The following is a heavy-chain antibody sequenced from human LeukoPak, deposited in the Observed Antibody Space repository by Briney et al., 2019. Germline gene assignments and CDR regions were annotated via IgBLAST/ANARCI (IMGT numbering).Heavy chain of an antibody. CDR3: ARDVLGVVALYGMDV. V-gene: IGHV4-31*03. D-gene: IGHD3-10*02. CDR2: IYYSGST. CDR1: GGSISSGGYY. Sequence: KPSETLSLTCTVSGGSISSGGYYWSWIRQHPGKGLEWIGYIYYSGSTYYNPSLKSRVTISVDTSKNQFSLKLSSVTAADTAVYYCARDVLGVVALYGMDVWGQGTTVTVSS. J-gene: IGHJ6*02.